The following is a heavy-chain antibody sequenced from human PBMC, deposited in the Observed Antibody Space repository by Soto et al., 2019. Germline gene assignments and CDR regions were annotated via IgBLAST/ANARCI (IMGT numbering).Heavy chain of an antibody. CDR1: GFTVSSNY. D-gene: IGHD6-13*01. CDR2: IYSGGST. V-gene: IGHV3-66*02. Sequence: GGSLRLSCAASGFTVSSNYMSWVRQAPGKGLEWVSVIYSGGSTYYADSVKGRFTISRDNSKNTLYLQMNSLRAGDTAVYYCARVHSSWFDYWGQGTLVTVSS. J-gene: IGHJ4*02. CDR3: ARVHSSWFDY.